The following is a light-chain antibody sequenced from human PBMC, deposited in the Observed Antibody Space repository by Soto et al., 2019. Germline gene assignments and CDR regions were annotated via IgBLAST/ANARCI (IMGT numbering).Light chain of an antibody. Sequence: QSALTQPASVSGSPGQSITISCTGTTSDIGGYNYVSWYQQHPGKAPKVMIYEVSKRPSGVPNRFSGSKSGNTASLTIFGLQAEDEADYYCISFTPTNTWVFGGGTKVTVL. CDR2: EVS. V-gene: IGLV2-14*01. CDR1: TSDIGGYNY. J-gene: IGLJ3*02. CDR3: ISFTPTNTWV.